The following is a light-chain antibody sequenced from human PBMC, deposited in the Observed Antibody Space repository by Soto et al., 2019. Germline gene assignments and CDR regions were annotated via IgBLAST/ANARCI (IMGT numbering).Light chain of an antibody. J-gene: IGKJ1*01. Sequence: DIQMTQSPSAMSASVGDRVTITCRASQDINNYLAWFQQKPGEVPKRLIYAASSLQSGVPSRFRGSGSGTEFTLTISSLQPEDFATYYCLQHSSYPQTFGQGTKVEIK. CDR1: QDINNY. CDR2: AAS. V-gene: IGKV1-17*03. CDR3: LQHSSYPQT.